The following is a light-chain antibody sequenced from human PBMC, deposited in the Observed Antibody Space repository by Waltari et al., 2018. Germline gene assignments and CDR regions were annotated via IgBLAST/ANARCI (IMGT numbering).Light chain of an antibody. J-gene: IGKJ3*01. CDR2: EAS. V-gene: IGKV1-5*03. CDR1: HSISTW. CDR3: QQFNTYPIP. Sequence: INMTQSPYTLSAALGDRVTNTCLASHSISTWLAWYQQKPGKAPKLLIYEASSLENGVPSRFSGSGSGTEFTLTISSLQPDDFATYYCQQFNTYPIPFGRGTKVDIK.